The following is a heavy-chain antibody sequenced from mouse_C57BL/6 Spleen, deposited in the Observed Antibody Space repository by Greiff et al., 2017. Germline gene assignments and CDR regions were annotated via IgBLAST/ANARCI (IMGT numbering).Heavy chain of an antibody. J-gene: IGHJ2*01. CDR1: GYTFTSYW. CDR3: ARGGFITTVGAYYFDY. D-gene: IGHD1-1*01. CDR2: IDPSDSYT. Sequence: QVQLQQPGAELVTPGASVKLSCKASGYTFTSYWMHWVKQRPGQGLEWIGEIDPSDSYTNYNQKFKGKSTLTVDTSSSTAYMQLSSLTSEDSSVYYCARGGFITTVGAYYFDYWGQGTTLTVSS. V-gene: IGHV1-69*01.